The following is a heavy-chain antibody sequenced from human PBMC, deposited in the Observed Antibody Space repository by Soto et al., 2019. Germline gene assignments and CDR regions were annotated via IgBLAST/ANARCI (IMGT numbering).Heavy chain of an antibody. Sequence: EVQLLESGGGLLQPGGSLRLSCAASGFTFHTYAMTWVRQAPGRGLEWVSVISDSATRTDYADSVKGRFTISRDNSKNQMYLQMSSLRADDTAIYYCAKDISSGWYPPNAFDLWGQWTMVTVSS. CDR3: AKDISSGWYPPNAFDL. V-gene: IGHV3-23*01. CDR2: ISDSATRT. J-gene: IGHJ3*01. CDR1: GFTFHTYA. D-gene: IGHD6-19*01.